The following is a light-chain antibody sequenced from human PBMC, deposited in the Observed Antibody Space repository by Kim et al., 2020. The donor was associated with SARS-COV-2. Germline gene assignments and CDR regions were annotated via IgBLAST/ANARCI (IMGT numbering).Light chain of an antibody. CDR3: QQRSNWPPT. CDR2: YAS. J-gene: IGKJ5*01. Sequence: WPPGERATLSCRASQRISKYLAWYQQKPGQAPRLLIYYASERATGIPARFSGSGSGTDFTLTISSLEPEDFAVFYCQQRSNWPPTFGQGTRLEIK. CDR1: QRISKY. V-gene: IGKV3-11*01.